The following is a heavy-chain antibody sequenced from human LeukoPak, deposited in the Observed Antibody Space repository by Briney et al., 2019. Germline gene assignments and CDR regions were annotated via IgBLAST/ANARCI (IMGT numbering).Heavy chain of an antibody. D-gene: IGHD1-26*01. Sequence: PSETLPLTCTVSGGSINPYYWIWIRQSPGTGLEWIGYIYYSGITDYNPSLKSRVTFSIDTSKKQFSLNLTSVTAADTAIYFCARGGSHYYYYMDVWGKGTRVTVSS. CDR1: GGSINPYY. CDR3: ARGGSHYYYYMDV. J-gene: IGHJ6*03. V-gene: IGHV4-59*01. CDR2: IYYSGIT.